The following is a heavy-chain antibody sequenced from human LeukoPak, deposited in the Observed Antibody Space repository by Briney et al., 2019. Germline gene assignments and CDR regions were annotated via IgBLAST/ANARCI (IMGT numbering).Heavy chain of an antibody. CDR1: GFNFRDYS. J-gene: IGHJ5*02. CDR2: ISGTSSYM. CDR3: TRDLHYYGSGP. Sequence: GGSLRLSCVAYGFNFRDYSMNWVRQAPGKGLDWVSGISGTSSYMYYGDSVKGRFTVSRDNAKNSLYLQMESLRVEDTAVYYCTRDLHYYGSGPWGQGTLVTVSS. D-gene: IGHD3-10*01. V-gene: IGHV3-21*01.